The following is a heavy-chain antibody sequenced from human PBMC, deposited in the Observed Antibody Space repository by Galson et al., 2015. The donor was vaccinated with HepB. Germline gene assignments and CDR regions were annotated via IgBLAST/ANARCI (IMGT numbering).Heavy chain of an antibody. Sequence: CAISGDSVSSNSAAWNRIRQSPSRGLEWLGRTYYRSKWYNEYAVSVKGRITINPDTSKNQFSLQLNSVTPDDTAVYFCARTGGWFDLWGQGTLVTVSS. CDR2: TYYRSKWYN. D-gene: IGHD1-1*01. V-gene: IGHV6-1*01. CDR3: ARTGGWFDL. J-gene: IGHJ5*02. CDR1: GDSVSSNSAA.